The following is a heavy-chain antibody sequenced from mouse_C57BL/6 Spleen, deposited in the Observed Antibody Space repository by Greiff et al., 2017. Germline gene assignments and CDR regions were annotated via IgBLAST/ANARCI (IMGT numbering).Heavy chain of an antibody. V-gene: IGHV1-69*01. CDR1: GYTFTSYW. D-gene: IGHD2-4*01. J-gene: IGHJ3*01. CDR3: ARKADYEDVPFAY. Sequence: VQLQQPGAELVMPGASVKLSCKASGYTFTSYWMHWVKHRPGQGLEWIGEIDPSDSYTNYNQKFKGKSTLTVDKSSSTAYMQLSSLTSEDSAVYYCARKADYEDVPFAYWGQGTLVTVSA. CDR2: IDPSDSYT.